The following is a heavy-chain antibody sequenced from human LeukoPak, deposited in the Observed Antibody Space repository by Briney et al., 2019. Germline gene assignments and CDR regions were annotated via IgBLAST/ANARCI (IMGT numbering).Heavy chain of an antibody. Sequence: ASVKVSCKASGYTFTSYDINWVRQATGQGLEWMGWMNPNSGNTGCAQKFQGRVTITRNTSISTAYMELSSLRSEDTAVYYCATDQIQIVDIVATSRGWFDPWGQGTLVTVSS. J-gene: IGHJ5*02. CDR3: ATDQIQIVDIVATSRGWFDP. CDR1: GYTFTSYD. D-gene: IGHD5-12*01. CDR2: MNPNSGNT. V-gene: IGHV1-8*03.